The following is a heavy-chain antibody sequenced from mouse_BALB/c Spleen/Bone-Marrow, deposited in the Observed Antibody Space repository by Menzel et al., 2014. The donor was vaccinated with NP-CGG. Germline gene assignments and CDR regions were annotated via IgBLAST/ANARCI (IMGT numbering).Heavy chain of an antibody. D-gene: IGHD2-4*01. CDR1: GYTFTDNW. J-gene: IGHJ4*01. V-gene: IGHV1-69*01. CDR2: IDTSDSYT. Sequence: QVQLQQSGAELGMPGASVKMSCKASGYTFTDNWMYWVKQRPGQGLEWIGAIDTSDSYTNFNQKFMGKASLTVDASSSTAYMQVSSLTSDDSAVYYCARGGHDFSLEYWGQGTSVTVSS. CDR3: ARGGHDFSLEY.